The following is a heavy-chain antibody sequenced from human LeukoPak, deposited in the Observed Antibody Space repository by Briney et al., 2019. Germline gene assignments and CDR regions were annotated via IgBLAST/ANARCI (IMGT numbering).Heavy chain of an antibody. CDR3: ARDLVTVTKGFDI. CDR1: GDSFSSHY. CDR2: ISHIGRT. Sequence: SETLSLTCAVSGDSFSSHYWTWIRQSPGTGLEWIGYISHIGRTNYNPSLKSRVTISIDTSKNQFSLKLRSVTAADTAASYCARDLVTVTKGFDIWGQGTMVSVSS. D-gene: IGHD4-17*01. V-gene: IGHV4-59*11. J-gene: IGHJ3*02.